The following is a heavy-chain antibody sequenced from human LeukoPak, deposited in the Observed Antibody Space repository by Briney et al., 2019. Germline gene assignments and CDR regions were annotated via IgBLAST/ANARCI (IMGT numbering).Heavy chain of an antibody. J-gene: IGHJ3*02. CDR1: GYSFTSYW. D-gene: IGHD2-15*01. CDR3: ARTFPYCSGGSCYGDAFDI. Sequence: GESLKISCKGSGYSFTSYWIGWVRQMPGKGLEWMGIIYPGDSDTRYSPSFQGQATISADKSISTAYLQWSSLKASDTAMYYCARTFPYCSGGSCYGDAFDIWGQGTMVTVSS. V-gene: IGHV5-51*01. CDR2: IYPGDSDT.